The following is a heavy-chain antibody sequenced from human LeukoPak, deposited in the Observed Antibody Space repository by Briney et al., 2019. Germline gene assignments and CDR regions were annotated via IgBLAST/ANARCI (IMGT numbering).Heavy chain of an antibody. J-gene: IGHJ4*02. Sequence: GESPKISCKGSGYSFTSYWIGWVRQMPGKGLEWMGIIYPGDSDTRYSPSFQGQVTISADKSISTAYLQWSSLKASDTAMYYCARLMEEDGEARVLGSYWGQGTLVTVSS. V-gene: IGHV5-51*01. CDR2: IYPGDSDT. CDR3: ARLMEEDGEARVLGSY. CDR1: GYSFTSYW. D-gene: IGHD7-27*01.